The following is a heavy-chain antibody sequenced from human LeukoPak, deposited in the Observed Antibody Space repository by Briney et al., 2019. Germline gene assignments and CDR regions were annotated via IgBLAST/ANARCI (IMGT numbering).Heavy chain of an antibody. J-gene: IGHJ4*02. CDR3: AKDTSAKYYYDSSGYSGAFDY. Sequence: GGSLRLSCAASGFTFSSYAMSWVRQAPGKGLEWVSAISGSGGSTYYADSVKGRFTISRDNSKNTLYLQMNSLRAEDTAVCYCAKDTSAKYYYDSSGYSGAFDYWGQGTLVTVSS. D-gene: IGHD3-22*01. CDR1: GFTFSSYA. V-gene: IGHV3-23*01. CDR2: ISGSGGST.